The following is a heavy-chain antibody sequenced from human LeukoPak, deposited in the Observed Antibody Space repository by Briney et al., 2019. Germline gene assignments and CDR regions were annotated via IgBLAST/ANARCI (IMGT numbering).Heavy chain of an antibody. Sequence: PGGSLRLSCAASGFIFTNYGMNWVRQAPGKGLEWVAFIRYDGSNKYYADSVKGRFIISRDNSMGTLYLQMNSLGSKDTAIYYCVKDTSSWHLGYYFDYWGQGTLVTVSS. J-gene: IGHJ4*02. CDR2: IRYDGSNK. V-gene: IGHV3-30*02. CDR1: GFIFTNYG. D-gene: IGHD6-13*01. CDR3: VKDTSSWHLGYYFDY.